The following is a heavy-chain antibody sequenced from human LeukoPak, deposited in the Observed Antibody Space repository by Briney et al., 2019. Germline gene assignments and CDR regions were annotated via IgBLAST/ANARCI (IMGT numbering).Heavy chain of an antibody. D-gene: IGHD3-9*01. CDR3: AKRGNYDILTGDAFDI. CDR1: GFTFSSYA. CDR2: IYSGGST. V-gene: IGHV3-66*01. Sequence: GGSLRLSCAASGFTFSSYAMSWVRQAPGKGLEWVSVIYSGGSTYYADSVKGRFTISRDNSKNTLYLQMNSLRAEDTAVYYCAKRGNYDILTGDAFDIWGQGTMVTVSS. J-gene: IGHJ3*02.